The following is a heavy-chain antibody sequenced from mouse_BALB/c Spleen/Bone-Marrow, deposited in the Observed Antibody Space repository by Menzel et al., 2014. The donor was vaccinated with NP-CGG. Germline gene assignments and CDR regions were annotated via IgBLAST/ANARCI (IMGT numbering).Heavy chain of an antibody. CDR2: IYARTGGT. CDR1: GFTISSTY. Sequence: VQLQQSGAELVKPGASVKLSCKTSGFTISSTYLSWLRQKPGQSLEWIAWIYARTGGTNYNPKFTGKAQLTVDTSSSTAFMQFSSLTNEDSAIYYCARHYGNYAAMDYWGQGTSVTVSS. D-gene: IGHD2-1*01. V-gene: IGHV1-66*01. J-gene: IGHJ4*01. CDR3: ARHYGNYAAMDY.